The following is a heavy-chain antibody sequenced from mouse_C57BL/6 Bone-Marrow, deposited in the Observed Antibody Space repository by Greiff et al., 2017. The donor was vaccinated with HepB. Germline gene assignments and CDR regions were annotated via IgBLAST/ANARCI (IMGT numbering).Heavy chain of an antibody. J-gene: IGHJ1*03. D-gene: IGHD1-1*01. V-gene: IGHV1-64*01. CDR1: GYTFTSYW. CDR3: AREAYYYGSSSYWYFDV. Sequence: VQLQHPGAELVKPGASVKLSCKASGYTFTSYWMHWVKQRPGQGLEWIGMIHPNSGSTNYNEKFKSKATLTVDKSSSTAYMQLSSLTSEDSAVYYCAREAYYYGSSSYWYFDVWGTGTTVTVSS. CDR2: IHPNSGST.